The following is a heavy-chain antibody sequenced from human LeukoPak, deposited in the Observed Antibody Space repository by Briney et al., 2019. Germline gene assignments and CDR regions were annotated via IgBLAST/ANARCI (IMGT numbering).Heavy chain of an antibody. D-gene: IGHD7-27*01. J-gene: IGHJ4*02. Sequence: ASVKVSCKASGYTFTSYDINWVQQATGQGPEWMGWMSPNSGNTGYAQKFQCRVTMTRSTSMSTAYMELSSLRSEDTAVYYCARGPPNWGYDYWGQGTLVTVSS. CDR2: MSPNSGNT. CDR3: ARGPPNWGYDY. CDR1: GYTFTSYD. V-gene: IGHV1-8*01.